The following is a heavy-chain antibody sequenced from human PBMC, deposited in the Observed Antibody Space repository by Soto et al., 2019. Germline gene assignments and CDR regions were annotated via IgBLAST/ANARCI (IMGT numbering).Heavy chain of an antibody. J-gene: IGHJ4*01. CDR2: ISSSSSYI. V-gene: IGHV3-21*01. CDR3: AIYYVAAAGTEDY. Sequence: EVQLVESGGGLVKPGGSLRLSCAASGFTFSSYSMNWVRQAPGKGLEWVSSISSSSSYIYYADSVKGRFTISRDNAKNSLYRQMNSLRAEDTAVYYCAIYYVAAAGTEDYWGQGTQVTVSS. D-gene: IGHD6-13*01. CDR1: GFTFSSYS.